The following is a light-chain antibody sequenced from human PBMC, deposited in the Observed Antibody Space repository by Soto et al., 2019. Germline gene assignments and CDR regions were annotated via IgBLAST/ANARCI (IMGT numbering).Light chain of an antibody. CDR2: ATS. CDR1: QGIAPY. V-gene: IGKV1-27*01. CDR3: QKNNSAPLT. J-gene: IGKJ4*01. Sequence: DVPMTQSPSSLSAFVGDRVTITCLASQGIAPYLAWFQQKPGKVPKLLIYATSTLQSGVPSRFSASGSGTDFTLTISSLQPEDVATYYWQKNNSAPLTFGGGTKVEIK.